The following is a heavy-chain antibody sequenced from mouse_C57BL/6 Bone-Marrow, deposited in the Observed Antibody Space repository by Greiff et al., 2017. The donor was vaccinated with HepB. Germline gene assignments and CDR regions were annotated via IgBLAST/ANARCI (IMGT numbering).Heavy chain of an antibody. CDR2: INPNNGGT. D-gene: IGHD1-1*01. Sequence: VQLQQSGPELVKPGASVKISCKASGYTFTDYYMNWVKQSHGKSLEWIGDINPNNGGTSYNQKFKGKATLTVDKSSSTAYMELRSLTSEDSAVYYCASEGFYYYGPYFDYWGQGTTLTVSS. CDR3: ASEGFYYYGPYFDY. CDR1: GYTFTDYY. J-gene: IGHJ2*01. V-gene: IGHV1-26*01.